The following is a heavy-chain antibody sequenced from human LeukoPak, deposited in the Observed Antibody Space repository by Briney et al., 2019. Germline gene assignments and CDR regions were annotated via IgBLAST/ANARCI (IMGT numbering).Heavy chain of an antibody. D-gene: IGHD2-21*01. CDR1: GYTFTSYD. CDR2: INPNSGGT. J-gene: IGHJ4*02. CDR3: ARDGYCGGDCPLDY. Sequence: ASVKVSCKASGYTFTSYDINWVRQATGQGLEWMGWINPNSGGTNYAQKFQGRVTMTRDTSISTAYMELSRLRSDDTAVYYCARDGYCGGDCPLDYWGQGTLVTVSS. V-gene: IGHV1-2*02.